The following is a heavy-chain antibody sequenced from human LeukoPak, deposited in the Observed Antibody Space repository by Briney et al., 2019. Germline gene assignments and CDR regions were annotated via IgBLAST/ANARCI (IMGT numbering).Heavy chain of an antibody. V-gene: IGHV4-59*08. Sequence: WETLSLTCTVSGGSISSYYWSWIRQPPGKGLEWIGYIYYSGSTNYNPSLKSRVTISVDTSKNQFSLKLSSVTAADTAVYYCARAGDGYNSKPYFDYWGQGTLVTVSS. J-gene: IGHJ4*02. CDR2: IYYSGST. D-gene: IGHD5-24*01. CDR3: ARAGDGYNSKPYFDY. CDR1: GGSISSYY.